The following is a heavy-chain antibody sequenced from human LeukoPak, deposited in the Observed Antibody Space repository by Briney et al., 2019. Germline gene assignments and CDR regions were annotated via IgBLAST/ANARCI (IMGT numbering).Heavy chain of an antibody. CDR1: XXXXXXXX. CDR3: ARDNWGFGY. Sequence: GRSXRLSCAAXXXXXXXXXXXXVXXXXXXXLEWVAXIWYDGXNKYYAHXVKGRFTISRDNSKNTLYVQMNSLXAEDTAVYYCARDNWGFGYWGQGTLVTVSS. J-gene: IGHJ4*02. D-gene: IGHD7-27*01. V-gene: IGHV3-33*01. CDR2: IWYDGXNK.